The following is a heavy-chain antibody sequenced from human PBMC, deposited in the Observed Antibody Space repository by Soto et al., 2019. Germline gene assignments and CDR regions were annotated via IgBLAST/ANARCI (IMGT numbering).Heavy chain of an antibody. D-gene: IGHD6-6*01. CDR3: ARDSYSSSHYCYYDMDV. V-gene: IGHV3-13*01. CDR2: IGTAGDT. CDR1: GFTFSSYD. Sequence: GGSLRLSCAASGFTFSSYDMHWVRQATGKGLEWVSAIGTAGDTYYPGSVKGRFTISRENAKNSLYLQMNSLRAEDTAVYYCARDSYSSSHYCYYDMDVWGRGTTVTVSS. J-gene: IGHJ6*02.